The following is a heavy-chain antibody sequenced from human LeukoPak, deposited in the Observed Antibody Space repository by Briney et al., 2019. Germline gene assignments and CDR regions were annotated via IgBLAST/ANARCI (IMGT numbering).Heavy chain of an antibody. CDR1: GFTFSTYA. V-gene: IGHV3-23*01. Sequence: PGGSLRLSCAASGFTFSTYAVNWVRQAPGKGLEWVSTISGSGDSTYYADSVKGRFTISRDNAKNSLYLQMNSLRAEDTAVYYCAREPLAVAGTDGMDVWGQGTTVTVSS. D-gene: IGHD6-19*01. J-gene: IGHJ6*02. CDR2: ISGSGDST. CDR3: AREPLAVAGTDGMDV.